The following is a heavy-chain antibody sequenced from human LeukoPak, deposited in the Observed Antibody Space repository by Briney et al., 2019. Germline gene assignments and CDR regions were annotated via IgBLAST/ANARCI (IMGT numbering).Heavy chain of an antibody. V-gene: IGHV4-31*03. J-gene: IGHJ6*02. CDR1: GGSISSGGYY. CDR2: IYYSGST. CDR3: AREPLYGMDV. Sequence: SETLSLTCTVSGGSISSGGYYWSWIRQHPGKGLEWIGYIYYSGSTYYNPSLKSRVTISVDTSKNQFSLKLSSVTAADTAVYYCAREPLYGMDVWGQGTTVTVSS.